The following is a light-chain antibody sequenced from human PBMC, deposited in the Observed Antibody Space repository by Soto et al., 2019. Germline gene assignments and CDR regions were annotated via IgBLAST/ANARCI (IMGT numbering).Light chain of an antibody. CDR3: QQYGSSPYT. CDR1: QSVSTSS. Sequence: EIVLTQSPGTLSLSPGERATLSCRASQSVSTSSLAWYQQKPGQAPRLLIYGASNRATGIPDRVSASGSGADFPLSISRLEPEDFAMYYCQQYGSSPYTFGGGTKLAIK. V-gene: IGKV3-20*01. J-gene: IGKJ2*01. CDR2: GAS.